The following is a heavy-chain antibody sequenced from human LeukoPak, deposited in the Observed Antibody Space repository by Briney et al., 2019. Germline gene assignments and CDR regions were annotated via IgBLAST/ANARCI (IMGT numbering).Heavy chain of an antibody. J-gene: IGHJ4*02. Sequence: SETLSLTCTVSGGSISSYYWNWTRQPPGKGLEWIGYIYYSGSTNYNPSLKSRVTISVDTSKNQFSLKLSSVTAADTAVYYCARVHSDYLFDYWGQGTLVTVSS. V-gene: IGHV4-59*01. CDR3: ARVHSDYLFDY. D-gene: IGHD4-11*01. CDR2: IYYSGST. CDR1: GGSISSYY.